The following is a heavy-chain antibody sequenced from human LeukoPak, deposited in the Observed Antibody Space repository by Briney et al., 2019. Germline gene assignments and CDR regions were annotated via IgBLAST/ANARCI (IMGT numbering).Heavy chain of an antibody. CDR3: ARYYGGLDY. V-gene: IGHV4-59*11. Sequence: PSETLSLTRTVSGGSISSHYWSWIRQSPGKGLEWIGYIYYSVSTIYNPSLKSLVTMSLDTSKRQFSLKLSSVTAADTAVYYCARYYGGLDYWGQGTLVTVSS. CDR2: IYYSVST. D-gene: IGHD4-23*01. CDR1: GGSISSHY. J-gene: IGHJ4*02.